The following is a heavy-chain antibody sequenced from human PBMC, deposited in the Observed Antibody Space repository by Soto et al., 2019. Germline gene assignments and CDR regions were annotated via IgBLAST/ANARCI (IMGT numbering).Heavy chain of an antibody. V-gene: IGHV4-59*01. CDR2: IYYSGST. J-gene: IGHJ4*02. Sequence: PSETLSLTCTVSGGSISSYYWSWIRQPPGKGLEWIGYIYYSGSTNYNPSLKSRVTISVDTSKNQFSLKLSSVTAADTAVYYCARAPQTGPSYYFDYWGQGTLVTVS. D-gene: IGHD1-1*01. CDR1: GGSISSYY. CDR3: ARAPQTGPSYYFDY.